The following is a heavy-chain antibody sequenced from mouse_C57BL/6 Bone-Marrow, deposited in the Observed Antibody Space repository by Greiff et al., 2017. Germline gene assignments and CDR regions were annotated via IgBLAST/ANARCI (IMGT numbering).Heavy chain of an antibody. CDR3: ARGLITTAMDY. CDR2: ISDGGSYT. CDR1: GFTFSSYA. D-gene: IGHD1-1*01. J-gene: IGHJ4*01. V-gene: IGHV5-4*01. Sequence: EVQVVESGGGLVKPGGSLKLSCAASGFTFSSYAMSWVRQTPEKRLEWVATISDGGSYTYYPDNVKGRFTISRDNAKNNLYLQMSHLKSEDTAMYYCARGLITTAMDYWGQGTSVTVSS.